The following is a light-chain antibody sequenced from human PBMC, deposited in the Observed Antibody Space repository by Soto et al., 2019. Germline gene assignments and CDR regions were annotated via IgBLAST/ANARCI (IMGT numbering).Light chain of an antibody. V-gene: IGKV3-15*01. CDR1: QSVSRN. J-gene: IGKJ1*01. Sequence: EILMTQSPATLSVSPGERATLSCRASQSVSRNLAWYQQKPGQAPRLLIYGASTRATGIPARFSGSGSGTEFTLTISSLQSEDFEVYYCQQYYNWPRTFGQGTKVDIK. CDR3: QQYYNWPRT. CDR2: GAS.